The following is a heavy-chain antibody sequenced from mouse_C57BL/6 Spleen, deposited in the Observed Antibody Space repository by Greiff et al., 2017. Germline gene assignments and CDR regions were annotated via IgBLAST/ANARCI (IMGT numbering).Heavy chain of an antibody. CDR2: IDPANGNT. CDR1: GFNIKNTY. CDR3: ARYGYYGSSYVGWYFDV. Sequence: EVQLQQSVAELVRPGASVKLSCIASGFNIKNTYMHWVKQRPEQGLEWIGRIDPANGNTKYAPKFQGKATITADTSSNTAYLQLSSLTSEDTAIYYCARYGYYGSSYVGWYFDVWGTGTTVTVSS. D-gene: IGHD1-1*01. J-gene: IGHJ1*03. V-gene: IGHV14-3*01.